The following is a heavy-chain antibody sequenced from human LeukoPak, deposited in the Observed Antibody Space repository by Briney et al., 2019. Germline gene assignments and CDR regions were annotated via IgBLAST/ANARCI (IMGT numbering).Heavy chain of an antibody. J-gene: IGHJ4*02. V-gene: IGHV3-74*01. CDR3: TGHHQAYSRTY. CDR2: ISTDASST. Sequence: GGSLRLSCAVSGFTFSGYWMNWVRQAPGKGLVWVSRISTDASSTTYADSVKGRFTISRDNAKGTLYLQMSSLRAEDTAVYYCTGHHQAYSRTYWGQGTLVTVSS. CDR1: GFTFSGYW. D-gene: IGHD4-11*01.